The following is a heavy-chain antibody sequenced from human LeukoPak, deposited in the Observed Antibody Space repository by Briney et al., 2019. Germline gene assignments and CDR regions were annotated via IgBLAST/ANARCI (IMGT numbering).Heavy chain of an antibody. J-gene: IGHJ4*02. CDR2: ISGTSSLI. Sequence: PGGSLRLSCAASGFTFSTYSMNWVRQAPGKGLEWVSYISGTSSLIYYADSVKGRFTISRDNAKNSLYLQMNSLRAEDTAVYFCASNDYRDEGIDSWGQGTLVTVSS. CDR1: GFTFSTYS. CDR3: ASNDYRDEGIDS. V-gene: IGHV3-48*01. D-gene: IGHD4-17*01.